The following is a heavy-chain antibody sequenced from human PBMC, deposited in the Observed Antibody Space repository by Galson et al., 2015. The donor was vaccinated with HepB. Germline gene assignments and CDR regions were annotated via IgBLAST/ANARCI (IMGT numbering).Heavy chain of an antibody. CDR2: ISHDGSNK. CDR3: TRDSATYPITIFWGGDY. CDR1: GFTFNIYT. V-gene: IGHV3-30*04. D-gene: IGHD3-9*01. Sequence: SLRLSCAVSGFTFNIYTLHWVRQAPGKGLEWVAVISHDGSNKYYAASVKGRFTISRDNAKNTLYLQMNSLRPEDTAVYYCTRDSATYPITIFWGGDYWGQGTLVTVSS. J-gene: IGHJ4*02.